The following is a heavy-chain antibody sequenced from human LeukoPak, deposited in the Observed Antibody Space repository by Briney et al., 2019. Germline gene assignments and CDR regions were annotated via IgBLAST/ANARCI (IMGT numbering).Heavy chain of an antibody. D-gene: IGHD1-1*01. J-gene: IGHJ6*03. Sequence: ASVKVSCKASGGTFSSYAISWVRQAPGQGLEWMGWINPNSGGTNSAQKLQGRVTMTTDTSTSTAYMELRSLRSGDTAVYYCARGAVNRYNWNDDNFYYYYMDVWGKGTTVTISS. CDR1: GGTFSSYA. V-gene: IGHV1-18*01. CDR2: INPNSGGT. CDR3: ARGAVNRYNWNDDNFYYYYMDV.